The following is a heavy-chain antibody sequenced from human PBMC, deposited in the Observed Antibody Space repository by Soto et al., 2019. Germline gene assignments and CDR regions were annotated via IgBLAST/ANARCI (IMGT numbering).Heavy chain of an antibody. V-gene: IGHV1-18*01. D-gene: IGHD3-22*01. CDR2: ISAYNGNT. Sequence: QVKLVQSGTEVKKSGASMKVSCKASGYSFATSGISWVRQAPGQGLEWMGWISAYNGNTNYDQKLQDRIIMTTDTSTSTAYLELRSLRSDDTAVYYCARAGQYYDSSGYADWGQGTLVTVSS. J-gene: IGHJ4*02. CDR3: ARAGQYYDSSGYAD. CDR1: GYSFATSG.